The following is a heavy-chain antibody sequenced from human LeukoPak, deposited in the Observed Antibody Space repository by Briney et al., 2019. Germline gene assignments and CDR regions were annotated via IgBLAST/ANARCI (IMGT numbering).Heavy chain of an antibody. CDR2: ISGSGGST. D-gene: IGHD2-15*01. J-gene: IGHJ5*02. CDR3: AKHSYCSGGSCYGIRWFYP. CDR1: GFTLSSYA. Sequence: GGSLRLSCAASGFTLSSYAMSWVRQAPGKGLEWVSAISGSGGSTYYADSVKGRFTISRDNSKNTLYLQMNSLRAEDTAVYYCAKHSYCSGGSCYGIRWFYPCGQGTLVTVSS. V-gene: IGHV3-23*01.